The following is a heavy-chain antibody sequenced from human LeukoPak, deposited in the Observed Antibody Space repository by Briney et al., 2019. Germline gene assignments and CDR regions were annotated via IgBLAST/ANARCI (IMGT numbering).Heavy chain of an antibody. V-gene: IGHV2-5*01. CDR1: GFSLSTSGVG. J-gene: IGHJ4*02. CDR3: AHSLPMVEAIDY. CDR2: IYWNDDK. D-gene: IGHD2-15*01. Sequence: SGPTLVKPTQTLTLTCTFSGFSLSTSGVGVGWIRQPPGKALEWLALIYWNDDKRYSPSLKSRLTITKGTSKNQVVLTMTNMDPVDTATYYCAHSLPMVEAIDYWGQGTLVTVSS.